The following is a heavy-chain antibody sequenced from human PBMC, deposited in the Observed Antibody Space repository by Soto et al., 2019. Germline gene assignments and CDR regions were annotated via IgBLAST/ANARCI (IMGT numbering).Heavy chain of an antibody. J-gene: IGHJ3*02. V-gene: IGHV3-23*01. CDR3: AKHSEPQLYDFGSGYYLHAFDI. CDR1: GFTFSSYA. D-gene: IGHD3-3*01. CDR2: ISGSGGST. Sequence: GGSLRLSCAASGFTFSSYAMSWVRQAPGKGLEWVSAISGSGGSTYYADSVKGRFTISRDNSKNTLYLQMNSLRAEDTAVYYCAKHSEPQLYDFGSGYYLHAFDIWGQGTMVTVSS.